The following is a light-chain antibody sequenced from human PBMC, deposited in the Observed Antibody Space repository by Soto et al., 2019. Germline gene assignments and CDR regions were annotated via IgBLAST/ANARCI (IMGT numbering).Light chain of an antibody. V-gene: IGKV3-20*01. CDR2: GAS. CDR1: QSISRY. Sequence: LTQSPSSLSASVGDRVTLSCRPSQSISRYLAWYQQKPGQGPRLLIYGASSRATGTPDRFSGSGSGTDFTLTINRMEPEDFALYYCQQYGSSPPTFGQGTKV. CDR3: QQYGSSPPT. J-gene: IGKJ1*01.